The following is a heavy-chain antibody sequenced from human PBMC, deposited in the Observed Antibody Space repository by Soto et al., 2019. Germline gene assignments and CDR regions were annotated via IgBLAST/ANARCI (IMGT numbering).Heavy chain of an antibody. V-gene: IGHV1-18*01. Sequence: ASVKVSCKASGYTFTSYGISWVRQAPGQGLEWMGWISAYNGNTNYAQKLQGRVTMTTDTSTSTAYMELRSLRSDDTAVYYCARDTLTPTVTTFDYWGQGTLVTVSS. CDR1: GYTFTSYG. CDR2: ISAYNGNT. J-gene: IGHJ4*02. D-gene: IGHD4-17*01. CDR3: ARDTLTPTVTTFDY.